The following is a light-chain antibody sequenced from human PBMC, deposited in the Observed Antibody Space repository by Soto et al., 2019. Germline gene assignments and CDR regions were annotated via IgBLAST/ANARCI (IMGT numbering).Light chain of an antibody. CDR3: QQYNNWPPGT. V-gene: IGKV3D-15*01. Sequence: EIVMTQSPATLSVSPGERATLSCRASQSVSSNLAWYQQKPGQAPRPLRYGASTRATGIPARFSGSASGPGFALTISTLQSEDVALYNCQQYNNWPPGTFGQGTEVEIK. J-gene: IGKJ1*01. CDR2: GAS. CDR1: QSVSSN.